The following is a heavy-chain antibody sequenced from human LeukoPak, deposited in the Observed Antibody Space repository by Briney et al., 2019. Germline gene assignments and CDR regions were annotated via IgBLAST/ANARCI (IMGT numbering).Heavy chain of an antibody. V-gene: IGHV1-18*01. Sequence: ASVTVSCTASGYTFTSYGISWVRQAPGQGLEWMGWISAYNGNTNYAQKLQGRVTMTTDTSTSTAYMELRSLRSDDTAVYYCARVSVGIAVAGTFFDYWGQGTLVTVSS. D-gene: IGHD6-19*01. CDR2: ISAYNGNT. CDR3: ARVSVGIAVAGTFFDY. J-gene: IGHJ4*02. CDR1: GYTFTSYG.